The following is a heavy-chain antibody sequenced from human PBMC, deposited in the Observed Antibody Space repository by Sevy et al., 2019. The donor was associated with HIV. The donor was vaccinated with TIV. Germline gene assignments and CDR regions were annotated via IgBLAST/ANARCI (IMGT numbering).Heavy chain of an antibody. Sequence: ASVKVSCKTSGGTFSSYAISWVRQAPGQGLEWMGGIIPIFGTANYAQKFQGRVTITADESTSTAYMDLGSLRSEDTAVYYCARGSGSKTWFDLWGQGTLVTVSS. J-gene: IGHJ5*02. CDR3: ARGSGSKTWFDL. V-gene: IGHV1-69*13. CDR1: GGTFSSYA. D-gene: IGHD5-12*01. CDR2: IIPIFGTA.